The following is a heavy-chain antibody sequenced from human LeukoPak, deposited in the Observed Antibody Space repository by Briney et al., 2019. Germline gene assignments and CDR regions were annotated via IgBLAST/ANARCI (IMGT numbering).Heavy chain of an antibody. CDR3: AARAGYNWGYFDY. V-gene: IGHV4-31*03. CDR1: GGSISSGGYY. CDR2: IYYSGST. D-gene: IGHD1-1*01. J-gene: IGHJ4*02. Sequence: SETLSLTCTVSGGSISSGGYYCSWIRQHPGKCLEWIGYIYYSGSTYYNPSLKSRVIISVDTSKNQFSLKLSSVTAADTAVYYCAARAGYNWGYFDYWGQGTLVTVSS.